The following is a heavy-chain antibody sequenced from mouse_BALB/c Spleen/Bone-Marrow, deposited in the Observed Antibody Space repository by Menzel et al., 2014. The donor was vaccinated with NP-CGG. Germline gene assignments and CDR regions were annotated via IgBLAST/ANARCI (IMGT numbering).Heavy chain of an antibody. CDR2: INPDSSMI. CDR1: GFDFSRYW. Sequence: EVMLVESGGGLVQPGGSLKISCAASGFDFSRYWMNWVRQAPGKELEWIGEINPDSSMINYTPSLKDKFIISRDNAKNTLFLQMSKVKSEDTALYYCARPETGSWFAYWGQGTLVTVSA. V-gene: IGHV4-1*02. D-gene: IGHD4-1*01. J-gene: IGHJ3*01. CDR3: ARPETGSWFAY.